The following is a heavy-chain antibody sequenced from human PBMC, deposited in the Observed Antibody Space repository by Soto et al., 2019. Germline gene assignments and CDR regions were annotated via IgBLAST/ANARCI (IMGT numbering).Heavy chain of an antibody. Sequence: PSETLPLTFTVSGASINNNDYYWSCIRQTPGKGLELIGYVYYSGTTDYIPSLKSRLSMSIDKSQNQFTLKLNSVTDADTATYYCARMSYFYDKWYFDLWGRGTLDTSPQ. CDR3: ARMSYFYDKWYFDL. CDR2: VYYSGTT. J-gene: IGHJ2*01. D-gene: IGHD3-22*01. V-gene: IGHV4-30-4*01. CDR1: GASINNNDYY.